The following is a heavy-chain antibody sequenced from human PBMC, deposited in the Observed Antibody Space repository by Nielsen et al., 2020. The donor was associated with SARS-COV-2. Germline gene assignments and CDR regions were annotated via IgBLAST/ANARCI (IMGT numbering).Heavy chain of an antibody. CDR3: AKDPTYYDILTGYYYYYGMDV. J-gene: IGHJ6*02. CDR2: ISGSGGGT. D-gene: IGHD3-9*01. Sequence: WIRQPPGKGLEWVSSISGSGGGTSYADSVKGRFTISRDNSKNTLYLQMNSLRAEDTAVYYCAKDPTYYDILTGYYYYYGMDVWGQGTTVTVSS. V-gene: IGHV3-23*01.